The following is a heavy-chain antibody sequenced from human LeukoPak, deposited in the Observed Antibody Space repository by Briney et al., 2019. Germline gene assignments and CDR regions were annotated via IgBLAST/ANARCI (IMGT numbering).Heavy chain of an antibody. D-gene: IGHD3-22*01. CDR1: GDSISSYY. V-gene: IGHV4-4*07. Sequence: SETLSLTCTVSGDSISSYYWSWIRQPAGQGLEWIGRFYTSGSPTYNPSLKSRVSMSLDTSKNQFSLKLNSVTAADTAVYYCARGALIEGFYYYMDVWGKGTTVTVSS. J-gene: IGHJ6*03. CDR2: FYTSGSP. CDR3: ARGALIEGFYYYMDV.